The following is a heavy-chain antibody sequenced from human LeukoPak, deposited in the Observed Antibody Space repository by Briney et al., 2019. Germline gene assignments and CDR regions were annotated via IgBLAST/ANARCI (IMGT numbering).Heavy chain of an antibody. V-gene: IGHV3-11*01. D-gene: IGHD3-9*01. J-gene: IGHJ4*02. CDR3: ARGSTHYDVLTGYHYYFNY. CDR2: ITNSGSTI. CDR1: GGSISSSSYY. Sequence: LSLTCTVSGGSISSSSYYWGWIRQPPGKGLEWVSYITNSGSTIYYADSVKGRFTISRDNAKNSLYLQMNSLRAEDTALYYCARGSTHYDVLTGYHYYFNYWGQGTLVTVSS.